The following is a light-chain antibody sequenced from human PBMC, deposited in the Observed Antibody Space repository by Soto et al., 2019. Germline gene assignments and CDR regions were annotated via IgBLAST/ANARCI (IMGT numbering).Light chain of an antibody. V-gene: IGKV3-15*01. J-gene: IGKJ2*02. CDR2: GAS. Sequence: EIVMTQSPATLSVSPGERATVSCRASQSVSSNLAWYQQKPGQAPRLLIYGASTRATGIPARFSGSGSGTEFTLTIGSLQSEDFAVYYCQHYNNWPRTFGQATKMEIK. CDR3: QHYNNWPRT. CDR1: QSVSSN.